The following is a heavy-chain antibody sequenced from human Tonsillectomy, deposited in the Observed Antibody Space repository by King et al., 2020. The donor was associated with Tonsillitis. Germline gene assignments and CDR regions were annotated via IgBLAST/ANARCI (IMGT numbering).Heavy chain of an antibody. CDR1: GYTFTTYG. CDR2: ISTYSGNT. J-gene: IGHJ4*02. V-gene: IGHV1-18*04. CDR3: ARDGRGYGDYEGFEY. D-gene: IGHD4-17*01. Sequence: VQLVESGAEIKKPGASVRVSCKASGYTFTTYGINWVRQAPGQGLEWMGWISTYSGNTNYAQKLQGRATMTTDTSTSTAYMELKSLRSDDTAVYYCARDGRGYGDYEGFEYWGQGTLVTVSS.